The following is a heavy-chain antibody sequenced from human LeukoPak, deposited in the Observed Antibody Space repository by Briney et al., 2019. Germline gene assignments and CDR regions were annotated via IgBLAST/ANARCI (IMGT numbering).Heavy chain of an antibody. CDR3: ARATASGYAFDI. J-gene: IGHJ3*02. D-gene: IGHD1-1*01. V-gene: IGHV3-21*01. CDR1: GFTFSSYS. Sequence: PGGSLRLSCAASGFTFSSYSMNWVRQAPGKGLEWVSSISSSSSYIYYADSMKGRFTISRDNAKNSLYLQMNSLRAEDTAVYYCARATASGYAFDIWGQGTMVTVSS. CDR2: ISSSSSYI.